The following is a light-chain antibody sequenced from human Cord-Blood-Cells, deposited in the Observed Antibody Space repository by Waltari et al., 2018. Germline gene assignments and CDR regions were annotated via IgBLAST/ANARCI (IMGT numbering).Light chain of an antibody. V-gene: IGLV2-14*01. CDR2: DVS. J-gene: IGLJ3*02. CDR3: SSYTSSSTRV. Sequence: QSALTQPASVSGSPGQSITISCTGTSSDVGGYNYVSWYQQHPGEAPKLMIYDVSNQPSGVSNRFSGSKSGNAASLTISGLQAEDEADYYCSSYTSSSTRVFGGGTKLTVL. CDR1: SSDVGGYNY.